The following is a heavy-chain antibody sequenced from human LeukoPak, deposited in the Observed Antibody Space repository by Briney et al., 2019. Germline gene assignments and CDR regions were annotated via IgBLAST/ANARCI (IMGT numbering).Heavy chain of an antibody. J-gene: IGHJ3*02. CDR2: ISWNSGSI. V-gene: IGHV3-9*01. CDR1: GFTFYDYA. CDR3: AKDRGSGKVAFDI. D-gene: IGHD3-10*01. Sequence: GGSLRLSCAAAGFTFYDYAMHWVGQAPGKGLEGVSGISWNSGSIGYADSVKGRFTISRDNAKNSLYLQMNSLRAEDTALYYCAKDRGSGKVAFDIWDQGTMVTVSS.